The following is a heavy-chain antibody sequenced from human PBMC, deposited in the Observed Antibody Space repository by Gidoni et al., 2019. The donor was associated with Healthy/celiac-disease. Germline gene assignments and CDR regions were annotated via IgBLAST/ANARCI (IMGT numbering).Heavy chain of an antibody. CDR3: AKDALRLGYCSSTSCYIAY. D-gene: IGHD2-2*02. V-gene: IGHV3-23*01. Sequence: EVQLWESGGGLVQTGGSLRLSCAASGFTFSSYAMSWVRQAPGKGLGWVSAISGSVGSTYYADSVQGRFTISRDNSKNTLYLQMNSLRAEDTAVYYCAKDALRLGYCSSTSCYIAYWGQGTLVTVSS. CDR1: GFTFSSYA. CDR2: ISGSVGST. J-gene: IGHJ4*02.